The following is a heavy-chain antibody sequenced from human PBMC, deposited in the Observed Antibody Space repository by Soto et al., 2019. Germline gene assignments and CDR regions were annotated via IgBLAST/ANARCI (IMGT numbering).Heavy chain of an antibody. CDR2: IYYSGST. CDR3: ARDEHGIGQCAFDI. Sequence: SETLSLTCTVSGGSISSYYWSWIRQPPGKGLEWIGYIYYSGSTNYNPSLKSRVTISVDTSKNQFSLKLSSVTAADTAVYYCARDEHGIGQCAFDIWGQGTMVTVSS. J-gene: IGHJ3*02. V-gene: IGHV4-59*01. CDR1: GGSISSYY. D-gene: IGHD1-26*01.